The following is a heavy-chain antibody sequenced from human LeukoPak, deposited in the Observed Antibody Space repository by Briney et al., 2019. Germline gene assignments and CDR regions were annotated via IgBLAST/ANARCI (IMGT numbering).Heavy chain of an antibody. D-gene: IGHD2-2*02. CDR3: APTHDYTCGGFDY. V-gene: IGHV4-39*01. J-gene: IGHJ4*02. CDR2: IYYTGTT. CDR1: GGSISSSSYH. Sequence: PSETLSLTCTVSGGSISSSSYHWGWIRQPPGKGLEWIGSIYYTGTTYYNPSLKSRVTISVDTSKNQFSLKVNSLTAADTALYYCAPTHDYTCGGFDYWGQGTLVTVSS.